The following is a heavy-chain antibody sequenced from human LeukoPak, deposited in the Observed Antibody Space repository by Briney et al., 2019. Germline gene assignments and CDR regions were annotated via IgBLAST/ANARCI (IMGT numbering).Heavy chain of an antibody. D-gene: IGHD1-14*01. J-gene: IGHJ3*02. CDR1: GGSISSSSYY. Sequence: KPSETVSLTCSVSGGSISSSSYYWGWIRQPPGKGLEWIGSIFYSGSTYYNPSLESRVTISVDTSKNQFSLKLSSVTAADTAVYYCARHWGDSPNHSDDLYAFDIWGQGTMVTVSS. CDR3: ARHWGDSPNHSDDLYAFDI. CDR2: IFYSGST. V-gene: IGHV4-39*01.